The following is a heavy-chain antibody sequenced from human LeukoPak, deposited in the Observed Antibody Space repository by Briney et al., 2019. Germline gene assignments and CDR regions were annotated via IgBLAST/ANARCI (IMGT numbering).Heavy chain of an antibody. CDR1: GYSFTRHF. CDR3: AREDRTLLMDV. D-gene: IGHD1-14*01. CDR2: ISAYNGNT. V-gene: IGHV1-18*01. Sequence: ASVKVSCKASGYSFTRHFINWVRQAPGQGLEWMGWISAYNGNTNYAQKLQGRVTMTTDTSTSTAYMELRSLRSDDTAVYYCAREDRTLLMDVWGKGTTVTVSS. J-gene: IGHJ6*03.